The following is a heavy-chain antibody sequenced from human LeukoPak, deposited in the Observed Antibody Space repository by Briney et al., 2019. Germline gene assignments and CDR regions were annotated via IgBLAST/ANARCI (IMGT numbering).Heavy chain of an antibody. J-gene: IGHJ4*02. D-gene: IGHD1-1*01. Sequence: GGSLRLSCAASGFTFSSYAMSWVRQAPGKGLEWVSAISGSGGSTYYADSVKGRFAISRDNSKNTLYLQMNSLRAEDTAVYYCAKGDWNDGGFFDYWGQGTLVTVSS. CDR1: GFTFSSYA. CDR3: AKGDWNDGGFFDY. CDR2: ISGSGGST. V-gene: IGHV3-23*01.